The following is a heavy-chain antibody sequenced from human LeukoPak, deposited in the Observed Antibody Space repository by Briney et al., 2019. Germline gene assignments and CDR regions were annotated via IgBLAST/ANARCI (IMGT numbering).Heavy chain of an antibody. V-gene: IGHV4-39*07. CDR1: GGSISSSSYY. CDR3: AVVVVAATLIWFDP. CDR2: IYYSGST. D-gene: IGHD2-15*01. J-gene: IGHJ5*02. Sequence: SETLSLTCTVSGGSISSSSYYWGWIRQPPGKGLEWTGSIYYSGSTYYNPSLKSRVSISVDTSKNQFSLKLSSVTAADTAVYYCAVVVVAATLIWFDPWGQGTLVTVSS.